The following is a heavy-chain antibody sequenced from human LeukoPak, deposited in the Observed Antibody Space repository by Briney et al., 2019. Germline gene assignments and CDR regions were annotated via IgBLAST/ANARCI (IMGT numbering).Heavy chain of an antibody. D-gene: IGHD3-22*01. CDR1: GYTLTELS. J-gene: IGHJ4*02. Sequence: ASVKVSCKVSGYTLTELSMHWVRPAPRKGLEWMGGFDPEDGETIYAQKFQGRVTMTEDTSTDTAYMELSSLRSEDTAVYYCATAEIKRDYDSSGLNYFDYWGQGTLVTVSS. CDR2: FDPEDGET. CDR3: ATAEIKRDYDSSGLNYFDY. V-gene: IGHV1-24*01.